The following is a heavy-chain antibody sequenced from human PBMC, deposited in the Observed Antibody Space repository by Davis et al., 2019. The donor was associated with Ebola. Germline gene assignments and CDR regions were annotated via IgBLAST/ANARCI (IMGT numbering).Heavy chain of an antibody. CDR3: ASLLGYCSGGTCYGG. V-gene: IGHV4-59*08. D-gene: IGHD2-15*01. Sequence: MPSETLSLTCSVYGGSFSGYYWSWIRQPPGKGLEWIGYIYNSGSTNYNPSLKSRVTMSLDTSKNQFSLKLSSVTAADTAVYYCASLLGYCSGGTCYGGWGQGTLVTVSS. CDR2: IYNSGST. J-gene: IGHJ4*02. CDR1: GGSFSGYY.